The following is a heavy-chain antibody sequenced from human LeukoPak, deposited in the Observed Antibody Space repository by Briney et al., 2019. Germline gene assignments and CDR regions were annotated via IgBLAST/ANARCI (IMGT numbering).Heavy chain of an antibody. CDR2: IPYDGSNK. V-gene: IGHV3-30*04. CDR3: TSCIYYYYGMDV. Sequence: GGSLRLSCEASGFNFSSYAIHWVRQAPGKGLEWVTVIPYDGSNKYYADSVKGRFTISRDNSKNTLYLQMNSLRVEDTAVYYCTSCIYYYYGMDVWGQGTTVTVSS. CDR1: GFNFSSYA. J-gene: IGHJ6*02.